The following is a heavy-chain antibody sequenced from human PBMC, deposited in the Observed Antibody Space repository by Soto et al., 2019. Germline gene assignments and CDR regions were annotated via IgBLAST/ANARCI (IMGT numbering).Heavy chain of an antibody. D-gene: IGHD6-19*01. J-gene: IGHJ4*02. V-gene: IGHV4-59*12. Sequence: SETLSLTCTVSGGSISSYYWSWIRQPPGKGLEWIGYIYYSGSTNYNPSLKSRVTISVDTSKNQFSLKLSSVTAADTAVYDCARVAVAGTRFDYWGLGTLVTVSS. CDR2: IYYSGST. CDR3: ARVAVAGTRFDY. CDR1: GGSISSYY.